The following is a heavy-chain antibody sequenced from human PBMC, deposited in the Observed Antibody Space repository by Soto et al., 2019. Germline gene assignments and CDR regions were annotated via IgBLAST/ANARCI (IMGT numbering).Heavy chain of an antibody. CDR3: ARGRHRNPDY. J-gene: IGHJ4*02. CDR1: GYTFINFG. Sequence: QVQLVQSGGEVKKPGASVRVSCKTSGYTFINFGITWVRQAPGQGLEWVGKIRGCNGDTNYAPKLQGRVTMTTDTSTSTAYLELRTLRSDDTAVYYCARGRHRNPDYWGQGTLVTVSS. V-gene: IGHV1-18*04. CDR2: IRGCNGDT. D-gene: IGHD4-4*01.